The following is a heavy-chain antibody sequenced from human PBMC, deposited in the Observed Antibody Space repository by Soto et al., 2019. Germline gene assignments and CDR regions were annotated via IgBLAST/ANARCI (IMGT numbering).Heavy chain of an antibody. CDR3: AAGGGLPRYY. D-gene: IGHD5-12*01. CDR2: IYHSGST. V-gene: IGHV4-30-2*01. CDR1: GGSISSGGYS. J-gene: IGHJ4*02. Sequence: QLQLQESGSGLVKPSQTLSLTCAVSGGSISSGGYSWSWIRQPPGKGLEWIGYIYHSGSTYYNPSPPTRATTSVDRSNNQFSPKLSFVTAADTAVYYCAAGGGLPRYYWAQGTPVTVSS.